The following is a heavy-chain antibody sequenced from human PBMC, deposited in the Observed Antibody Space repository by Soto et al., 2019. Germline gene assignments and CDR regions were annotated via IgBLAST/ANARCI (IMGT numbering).Heavy chain of an antibody. CDR2: IIPIFGTA. CDR3: ARDPSDYGGNSGYFDY. J-gene: IGHJ4*02. V-gene: IGHV1-69*13. Sequence: GASVKVSCKASGGTFSSYAISWVRQAPGQGLEWMGGIIPIFGTANYAQKFQGRVTITADESTSTAYMELSSLRSEDTAVYYCARDPSDYGGNSGYFDYWGQGTLVTVSS. D-gene: IGHD4-17*01. CDR1: GGTFSSYA.